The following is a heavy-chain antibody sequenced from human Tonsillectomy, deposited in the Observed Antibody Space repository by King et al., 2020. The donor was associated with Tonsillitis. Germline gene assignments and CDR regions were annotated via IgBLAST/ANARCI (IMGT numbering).Heavy chain of an antibody. D-gene: IGHD3-3*01. CDR3: ARDLRSDLYGMDV. Sequence: VQLVESGGGVVQPGRSLRLSCAASGFTFSSYAMHWVRQAPGKGLEWVAVISYVGSNKYYADSVKGRFTISRDNSKNTLYLQMNSLRAEETAGYYCARDLRSDLYGMDVWGQGTTVTVSS. V-gene: IGHV3-30-3*01. CDR2: ISYVGSNK. J-gene: IGHJ6*02. CDR1: GFTFSSYA.